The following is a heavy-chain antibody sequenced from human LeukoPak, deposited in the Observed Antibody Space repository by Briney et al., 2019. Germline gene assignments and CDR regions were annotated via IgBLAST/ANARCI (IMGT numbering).Heavy chain of an antibody. D-gene: IGHD2-2*01. Sequence: GGSLRLSCAASGFTFSNYAMTWVRQAPGKGLEWVSGVNSDGGSTYYADSVRGRITISRYNSKNTLYLQMNSLRAEDTAVYYCAKGISTPDYCGQGTLVTVSS. V-gene: IGHV3-23*01. CDR3: AKGISTPDY. CDR1: GFTFSNYA. CDR2: VNSDGGST. J-gene: IGHJ4*02.